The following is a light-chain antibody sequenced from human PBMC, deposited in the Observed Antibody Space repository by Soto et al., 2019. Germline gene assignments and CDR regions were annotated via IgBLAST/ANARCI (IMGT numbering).Light chain of an antibody. CDR3: CSYAGSSTLYV. CDR2: EGS. V-gene: IGLV2-23*01. J-gene: IGLJ1*01. CDR1: SSDVGSYNL. Sequence: QSVLTQPASVSGSPGQSITISCTGTSSDVGSYNLVSWYQQHPGKAPKLKIYEGSKRPSGVSNRFSGSKSGNTASLTISGLQAEDEAEYYCCSYAGSSTLYVFGTGTQLTVL.